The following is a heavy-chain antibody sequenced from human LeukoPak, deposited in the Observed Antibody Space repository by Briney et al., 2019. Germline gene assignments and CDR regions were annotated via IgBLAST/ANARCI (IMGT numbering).Heavy chain of an antibody. CDR2: ISGSGGST. CDR1: GFTFSSYG. J-gene: IGHJ3*02. D-gene: IGHD3-22*01. Sequence: GGTLRLSCAASGFTFSSYGMSWVRQAPGKGLEWVSAISGSGGSTYYADSVKGRFTISRDNSKNTLYLQMNSLKTEDTAVYYCTTDRSDYYDSQHAFDIWGQGTMVTVSS. CDR3: TTDRSDYYDSQHAFDI. V-gene: IGHV3-23*01.